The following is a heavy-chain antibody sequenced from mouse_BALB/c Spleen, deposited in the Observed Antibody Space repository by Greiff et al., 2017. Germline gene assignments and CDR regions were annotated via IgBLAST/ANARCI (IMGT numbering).Heavy chain of an antibody. CDR3: TRYDGWFAY. CDR2: IRLKSNNYAT. J-gene: IGHJ3*01. CDR1: GFTFSNYW. V-gene: IGHV6-6*02. Sequence: EVKLQESGGGLVQPGGSMKLSCVASGFTFSNYWMNWVRQSPEKGLEWVAEIRLKSNNYATHYAESVKGRFTISRDDSKRSVYLQMNNLRAEDTGIYYCTRYDGWFAYWGQGTLVTVSA. D-gene: IGHD2-12*01.